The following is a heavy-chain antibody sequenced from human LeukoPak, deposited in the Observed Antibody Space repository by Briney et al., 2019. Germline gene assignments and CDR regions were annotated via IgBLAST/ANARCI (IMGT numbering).Heavy chain of an antibody. CDR2: IYYSGST. D-gene: IGHD3-10*01. V-gene: IGHV4-30-4*01. J-gene: IGHJ4*02. CDR1: GGSISSGDYY. CDR3: ARDRAYYGSGSSNY. Sequence: SETLSLTCTVSGGSISSGDYYWSWIRQPPGKGLEWIGYIYYSGSTYYNPSLKSRVTISVDTSKNQFSLKLSSVTAADTAVYYCARDRAYYGSGSSNYWGQGTLVTVSS.